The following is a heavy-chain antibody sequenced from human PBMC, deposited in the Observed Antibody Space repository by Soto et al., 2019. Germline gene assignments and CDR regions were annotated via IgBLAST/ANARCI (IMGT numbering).Heavy chain of an antibody. Sequence: LRLSCAASGFTFSSYAMSWVRQAPGKGLEWVSAISGSGGSTYYADSVKGRFTNSRDNSKNTLYLQMNSLRAEDTAVYYCAKEHDSSGYRSYYGMDVWGQGTTVTVSS. CDR2: ISGSGGST. V-gene: IGHV3-23*01. CDR1: GFTFSSYA. D-gene: IGHD3-22*01. J-gene: IGHJ6*02. CDR3: AKEHDSSGYRSYYGMDV.